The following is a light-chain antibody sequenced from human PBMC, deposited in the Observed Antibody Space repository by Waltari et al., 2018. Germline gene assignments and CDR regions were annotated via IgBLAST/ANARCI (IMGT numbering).Light chain of an antibody. Sequence: SYELTQPPSVSVSPGQTATITCSGDTLGNKYTCWYQQNPGQSPVLIIYQDVTRPSGVPERFSASISGNTATLTISGAQALDEADYYCQVWDTSLNYVFGAGTKVTVL. CDR2: QDV. CDR3: QVWDTSLNYV. J-gene: IGLJ1*01. V-gene: IGLV3-1*01. CDR1: TLGNKY.